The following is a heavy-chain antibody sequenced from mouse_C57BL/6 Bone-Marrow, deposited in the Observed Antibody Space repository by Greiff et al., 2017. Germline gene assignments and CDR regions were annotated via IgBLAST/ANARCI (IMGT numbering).Heavy chain of an antibody. CDR3: ATVYYYGSSSYYFDY. CDR2: IDPSDSYT. V-gene: IGHV1-50*01. D-gene: IGHD1-1*01. CDR1: GYTFTSYW. Sequence: QVHVKQPGAELVKPGASVKLSCKASGYTFTSYWMQWVKQRPGQGLEWIGEIDPSDSYTNYKKKFKGKATLTVDTSSSTAYMQLSSLTSEDSAVYYCATVYYYGSSSYYFDYWGQGTTLTVSS. J-gene: IGHJ2*01.